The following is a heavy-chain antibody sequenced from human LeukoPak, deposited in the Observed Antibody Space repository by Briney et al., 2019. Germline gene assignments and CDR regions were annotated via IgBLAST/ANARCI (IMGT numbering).Heavy chain of an antibody. CDR3: ASLNAYSSSWYFPEYYFDY. J-gene: IGHJ4*02. D-gene: IGHD6-13*01. V-gene: IGHV4-39*01. CDR1: GGSISSSSYY. CDR2: IYYSGST. Sequence: SETLSLTCTVSGGSISSSSYYWGWIRQPPGKGLEWIGSIYYSGSTYYNPSLKSRVTISVDTSKNQFSLKLSSVTAADTAVYYCASLNAYSSSWYFPEYYFDYWGQGTLVTVSS.